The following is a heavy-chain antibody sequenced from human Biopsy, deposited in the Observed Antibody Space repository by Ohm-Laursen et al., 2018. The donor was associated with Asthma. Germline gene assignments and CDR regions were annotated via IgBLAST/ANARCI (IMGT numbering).Heavy chain of an antibody. V-gene: IGHV1-3*01. J-gene: IGHJ6*02. CDR1: GYTFINYA. D-gene: IGHD3-10*01. CDR3: ARAPQPQNYGSGNAQYGLDV. CDR2: INAGNGNT. Sequence: ASVKVSCNASGYTFINYAIHWVRQAPGQRLEWMGWINAGNGNTKYSQKFQGRVTISRDTSASTAYMDLSSLRSEDTAVYYCARAPQPQNYGSGNAQYGLDVWGQGTPVAVSS.